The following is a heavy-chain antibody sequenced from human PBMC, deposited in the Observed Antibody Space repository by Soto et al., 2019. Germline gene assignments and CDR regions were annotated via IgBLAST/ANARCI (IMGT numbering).Heavy chain of an antibody. D-gene: IGHD3-10*01. J-gene: IGHJ1*01. V-gene: IGHV3-15*07. Sequence: EVQLVESGGGLVKPGGSLRLSCAASGFTFSNAWMTWVRQAPGKGLEWVGRIKSKTDGGTIDYAAPVKGRFTISRDDSKDTVYLQMNSLTTEDTAVYYCFGDWIWGTNFQHRGQGTLVTVSS. CDR2: IKSKTDGGTI. CDR3: FGDWIWGTNFQH. CDR1: GFTFSNAW.